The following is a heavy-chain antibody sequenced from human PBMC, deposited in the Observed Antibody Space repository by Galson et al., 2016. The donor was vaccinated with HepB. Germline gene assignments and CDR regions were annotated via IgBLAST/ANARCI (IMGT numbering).Heavy chain of an antibody. CDR1: GFTFSSHS. J-gene: IGHJ4*02. V-gene: IGHV3-21*01. D-gene: IGHD3-10*02. Sequence: LRLSCAASGFTFSSHSMNWVRQAPGKGLEWVSCISTSSSYIYYADSLKGRFTISRDNAKNSLYLEMNSLRPEDTAVYYCARARGVGAYVPFDYWGQGTLVTVSS. CDR3: ARARGVGAYVPFDY. CDR2: ISTSSSYI.